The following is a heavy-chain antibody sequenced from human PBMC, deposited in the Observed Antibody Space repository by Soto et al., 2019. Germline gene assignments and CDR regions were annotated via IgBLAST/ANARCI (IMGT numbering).Heavy chain of an antibody. CDR2: IYYSGST. CDR1: GGSISSSSYY. CDR3: ARNTAMVMNYYYGMDV. D-gene: IGHD5-18*01. J-gene: IGHJ6*02. V-gene: IGHV4-39*01. Sequence: SETLSLTCTVSGGSISSSSYYWGWIRQPPGKGLEWIGSIYYSGSTYYNPSLKSRVTISVDTSKNQFSLKLSSVTAADTAVYYCARNTAMVMNYYYGMDVWGQGTTVTVSS.